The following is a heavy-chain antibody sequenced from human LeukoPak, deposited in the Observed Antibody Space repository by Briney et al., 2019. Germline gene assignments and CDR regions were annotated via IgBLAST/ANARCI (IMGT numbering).Heavy chain of an antibody. J-gene: IGHJ4*02. D-gene: IGHD2-15*01. V-gene: IGHV3-23*01. CDR1: GFAFSSYA. CDR2: ISGSGGST. Sequence: PGGSLRLSCAASGFAFSSYAMSWVRQAPGKGLEWVSAISGSGGSTYYTDSVKGRFTISRDNSRNTLYLQMNSLRAEDTAVYYCAKASVVAAPLDYWGQGTLVTVSS. CDR3: AKASVVAAPLDY.